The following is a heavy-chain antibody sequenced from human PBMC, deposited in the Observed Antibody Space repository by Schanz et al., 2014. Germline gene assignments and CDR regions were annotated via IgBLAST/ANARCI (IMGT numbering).Heavy chain of an antibody. D-gene: IGHD3-22*01. V-gene: IGHV3-21*01. CDR3: ARDKGGYYPFDY. CDR2: ITSTSRYI. CDR1: GFTFSNYT. J-gene: IGHJ4*02. Sequence: VQLVESGGDVVQPGRSLRLSCAASGFTFSNYTMYWVRQAPGKGLEWVSSITSTSRYIYYADSLKGRFTISRDNAKNSLYLQMNRLRAEDTAVYYCARDKGGYYPFDYWGQGSLVTVSS.